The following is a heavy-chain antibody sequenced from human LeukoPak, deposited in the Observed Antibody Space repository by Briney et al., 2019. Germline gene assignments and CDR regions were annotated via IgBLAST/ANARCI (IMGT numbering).Heavy chain of an antibody. D-gene: IGHD5-12*01. J-gene: IGHJ4*02. CDR1: GSTFSRFS. V-gene: IGHV3-21*01. Sequence: PGGSLRLSCATSGSTFSRFSMGWVRQAPGKGLEWVALTSGTTTNLHYADSVKGRFTISRDNAKNSLYLQMNSLRAEDTAVYYCASGMVATLRSQGYWGQGTPVTVSS. CDR3: ASGMVATLRSQGY. CDR2: TSGTTTNL.